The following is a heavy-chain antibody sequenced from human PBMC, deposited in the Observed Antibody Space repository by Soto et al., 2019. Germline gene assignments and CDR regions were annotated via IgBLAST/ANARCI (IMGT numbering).Heavy chain of an antibody. J-gene: IGHJ1*01. CDR1: GGTFSSYA. D-gene: IGHD4-4*01. CDR2: IIPIFGTA. CDR3: ARDLGGNRYFQH. V-gene: IGHV1-69*13. Sequence: SVKVSCKASGGTFSSYAISWVRQAPGQGLEWMGGIIPIFGTANYAQKFQGRVTITADESTSTAYMELSSLRSEDTAVYYCARDLGGNRYFQHWGQGTLVTVSS.